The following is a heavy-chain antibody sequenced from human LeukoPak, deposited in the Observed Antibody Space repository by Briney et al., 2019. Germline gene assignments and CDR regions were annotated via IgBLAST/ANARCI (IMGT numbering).Heavy chain of an antibody. J-gene: IGHJ6*02. CDR3: ARYYYYYGMDV. CDR2: INHSGST. CDR1: GGSFSGYY. Sequence: SETLSLTCAVYGGSFSGYYWGWIRQPPGKGLEWIGEINHSGSTNYNPSLKSRVTISVDTSKNQFSLKLSSVTAADTAVYYCARYYYYYGMDVWGQGTTVTVPS. V-gene: IGHV4-34*01.